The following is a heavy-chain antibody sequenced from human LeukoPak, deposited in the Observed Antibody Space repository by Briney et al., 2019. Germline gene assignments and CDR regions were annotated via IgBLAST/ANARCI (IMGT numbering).Heavy chain of an antibody. CDR2: INPNSGGT. CDR1: GYTFTGYY. V-gene: IGHV1-2*02. D-gene: IGHD3-3*01. J-gene: IGHJ5*02. CDR3: ARDRYYDFWSGYSTLSARPHTDRANWFDP. Sequence: GASVKVSCKASGYTFTGYYMHWVRQAPGQGLEWMGWINPNSGGTNYAQKFQGRVTMTRDTSISTAYMELSRLRSDDTAVYYCARDRYYDFWSGYSTLSARPHTDRANWFDPWGQGTLVTVSS.